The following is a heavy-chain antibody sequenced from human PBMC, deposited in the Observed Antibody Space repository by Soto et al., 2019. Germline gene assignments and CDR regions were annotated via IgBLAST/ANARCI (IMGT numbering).Heavy chain of an antibody. CDR3: ATHSGSYYRFDY. J-gene: IGHJ4*02. V-gene: IGHV1-69*13. CDR1: GGTFSSYA. Sequence: ASVKVSCKASGGTFSSYAISWVRQAPGQGLEWMGGIIPIFGTANYAQKFQGRVTITADESTSTAYMELSSLRSEDTAVYYCATHSGSYYRFDYWGQGTLVTVSS. D-gene: IGHD1-26*01. CDR2: IIPIFGTA.